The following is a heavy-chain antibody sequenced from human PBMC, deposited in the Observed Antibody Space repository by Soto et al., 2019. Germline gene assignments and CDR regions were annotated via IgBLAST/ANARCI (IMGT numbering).Heavy chain of an antibody. D-gene: IGHD3-3*01. CDR3: AKVGNYDFWSGYYIDY. J-gene: IGHJ4*02. V-gene: IGHV3-23*01. CDR1: GFTFSSYA. CDR2: ISGSGGGT. Sequence: GGSLRLSCAASGFTFSSYAMSWVRQAPGKGLEWVSAISGSGGGTYYADSVKGRFTISRDNSKNTLYLQMNSLRAEDTAVYYCAKVGNYDFWSGYYIDYWGQGTLVTVSS.